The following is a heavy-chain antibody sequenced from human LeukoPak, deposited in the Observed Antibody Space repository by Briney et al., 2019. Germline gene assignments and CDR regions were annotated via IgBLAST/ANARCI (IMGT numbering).Heavy chain of an antibody. D-gene: IGHD4-17*01. CDR2: IWYDGSNK. CDR1: GFTFSSYG. Sequence: GGSLRLSCAAPGFTFSSYGMHWVRQAPGKGLEWVAVIWYDGSNKYYADSVKGRFTISRDNSKNTLYLQMNSLRAEDTAVYYCARDRDYGDATEAYGMDVWGQGTTVTVSS. CDR3: ARDRDYGDATEAYGMDV. J-gene: IGHJ6*02. V-gene: IGHV3-33*01.